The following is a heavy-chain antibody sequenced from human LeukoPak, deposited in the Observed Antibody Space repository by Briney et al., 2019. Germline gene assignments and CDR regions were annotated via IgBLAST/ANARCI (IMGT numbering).Heavy chain of an antibody. CDR3: VRDSKEYSSSLSWFDP. J-gene: IGHJ5*02. CDR1: GFSFSSFW. CDR2: IKQDGSGK. D-gene: IGHD6-6*01. Sequence: GGSLRLSCAASGFSFSSFWMSWVRQAPGKGLEWVANIKQDGSGKYYVDSVKGRFTISRDNARNSLYLQMNSLRAEDTAMYYCVRDSKEYSSSLSWFDPWGQGTLVTVSS. V-gene: IGHV3-7*01.